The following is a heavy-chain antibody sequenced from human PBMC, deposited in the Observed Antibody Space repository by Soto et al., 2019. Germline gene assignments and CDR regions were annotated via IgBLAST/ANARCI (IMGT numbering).Heavy chain of an antibody. CDR2: IDGSGNT. Sequence: QVQLQQWGAGLLKPSETLSLTCAVNSESLSGYYWSWIRQSPGKGLEWIGEIDGSGNTNYSPSLRSRVAMSVDTSKNPFSLNLNSVSAADTAAYYCVGARGRLVGFDYWGQGTLVTVSS. D-gene: IGHD1-26*01. CDR3: VGARGRLVGFDY. J-gene: IGHJ4*02. CDR1: SESLSGYY. V-gene: IGHV4-34*01.